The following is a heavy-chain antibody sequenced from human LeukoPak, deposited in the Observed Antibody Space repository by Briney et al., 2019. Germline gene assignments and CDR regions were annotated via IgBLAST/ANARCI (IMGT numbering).Heavy chain of an antibody. CDR3: ARLSSSLDY. CDR2: IFYSGST. D-gene: IGHD6-13*01. V-gene: IGHV4-59*08. J-gene: IGHJ4*02. CDR1: GGSISSYY. Sequence: SETLSLTCTVSGGSISSYYWSWIRQPPGKGLEWIGYIFYSGSTSYNPSLRSRVTISVDTSKNQFSLKLSSVTAADTAVYYCARLSSSLDYWGQGTLVTVS.